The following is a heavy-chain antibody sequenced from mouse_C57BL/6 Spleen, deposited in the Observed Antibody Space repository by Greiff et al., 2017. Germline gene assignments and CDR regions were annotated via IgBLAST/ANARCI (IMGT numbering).Heavy chain of an antibody. Sequence: EVNLVESGGGLVKPGGSLKLSCAASGFTFSDYGMHWVRQAPEKGLEWVAYISSGSSTIYYADTVKGRFTISRDNAKNTLFLQMTSLRSEDTAMYYYARSSYYYAMDYWGQGTSVTVSS. CDR1: GFTFSDYG. CDR3: ARSSYYYAMDY. J-gene: IGHJ4*01. V-gene: IGHV5-17*01. D-gene: IGHD6-1*01. CDR2: ISSGSSTI.